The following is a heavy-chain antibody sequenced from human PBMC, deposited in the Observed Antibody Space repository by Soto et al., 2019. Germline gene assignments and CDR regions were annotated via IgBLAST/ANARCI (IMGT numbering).Heavy chain of an antibody. CDR3: AKGDYDTTGWLDP. V-gene: IGHV1-69*13. D-gene: IGHD3-22*01. CDR2: FIPIFGTA. CDR1: RDTFSGYS. J-gene: IGHJ5*02. Sequence: ASVKVSCKASRDTFSGYSISWLRQAPGQGPEWVGGFIPIFGTANYAQKFQGRVTITADESTYTAYMELTSLRSEDTAVYYCAKGDYDTTGWLDPWGQGTLVTVPQ.